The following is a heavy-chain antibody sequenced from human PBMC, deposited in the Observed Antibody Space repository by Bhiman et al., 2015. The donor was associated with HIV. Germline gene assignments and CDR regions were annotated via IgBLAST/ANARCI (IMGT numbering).Heavy chain of an antibody. CDR2: IRYDGSNK. V-gene: IGHV3-30*02. Sequence: QVQLVESGGGVVQPGGSLRLSCAASGFTFSSYGLHWVRQAPGKGLEWVAFIRYDGSNKYYADSVRGRFTISRDNFKNTLYLQMNSLRAEDTAVYYCAKSYGSGSYSQYYFDYWGQGTLVTVSS. D-gene: IGHD3-10*01. CDR1: GFTFSSYG. CDR3: AKSYGSGSYSQYYFDY. J-gene: IGHJ4*02.